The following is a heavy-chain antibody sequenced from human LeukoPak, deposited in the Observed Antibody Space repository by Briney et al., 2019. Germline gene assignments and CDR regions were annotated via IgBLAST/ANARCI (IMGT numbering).Heavy chain of an antibody. CDR2: ISAYNGNT. CDR1: GYTFTSYG. D-gene: IGHD6-13*01. Sequence: GASVKVSCKASGYTFTSYGISWVRQAPGQRLEWMGWISAYNGNTNYAQKLQGRVTMTTDTSTSTAYMELRSLRSDDTAVYYCARDRRYSSSWQKNWFDPWGQGTLVTVSS. J-gene: IGHJ5*02. V-gene: IGHV1-18*01. CDR3: ARDRRYSSSWQKNWFDP.